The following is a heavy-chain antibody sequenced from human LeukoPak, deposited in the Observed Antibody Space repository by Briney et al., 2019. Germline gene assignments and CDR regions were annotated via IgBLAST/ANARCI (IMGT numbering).Heavy chain of an antibody. J-gene: IGHJ3*02. Sequence: SETLSLTCSVSVGSISSYYWSWLRQPAGKGLEWIGRIYTGGSTNYHPSLESRVPMSIDPSKNQFSLKLSSVTAADTAMYDCARDSPIYCTSTSCSYDAFDIWGQGKMVTVSS. CDR2: IYTGGST. D-gene: IGHD2-2*01. CDR1: VGSISSYY. V-gene: IGHV4-4*07. CDR3: ARDSPIYCTSTSCSYDAFDI.